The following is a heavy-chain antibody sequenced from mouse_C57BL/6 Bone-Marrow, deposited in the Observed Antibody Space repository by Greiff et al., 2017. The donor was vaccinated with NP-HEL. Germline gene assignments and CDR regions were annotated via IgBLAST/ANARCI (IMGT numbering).Heavy chain of an antibody. CDR1: GYTFTSYW. Sequence: QVQLQQPGAELVKPGASVKLSCKASGYTFTSYWMHWVKQRPGQGLEWIGMIHPNSGSTNYNEKFKSKATLTVDKSSSTAYMQLSSLTSEDSAVYYCGRFFHYDVDYWGQGTSVTVSS. V-gene: IGHV1-64*01. CDR3: GRFFHYDVDY. J-gene: IGHJ4*01. CDR2: IHPNSGST. D-gene: IGHD1-2*01.